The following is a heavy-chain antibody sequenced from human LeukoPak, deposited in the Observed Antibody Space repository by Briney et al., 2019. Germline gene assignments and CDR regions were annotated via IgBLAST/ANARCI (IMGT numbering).Heavy chain of an antibody. J-gene: IGHJ4*02. Sequence: PGGSLRLSSTASGFTFSSYAMSWVRQAPGKGLEWVSAISGSGGSTYYADSVKGRFTISRDSSKNTLYLQMNSLRAEDTAVYYCAKARLHYSGYENGGRDYFDYWGQGTLVTVSS. CDR3: AKARLHYSGYENGGRDYFDY. D-gene: IGHD5-12*01. CDR1: GFTFSSYA. CDR2: ISGSGGST. V-gene: IGHV3-23*01.